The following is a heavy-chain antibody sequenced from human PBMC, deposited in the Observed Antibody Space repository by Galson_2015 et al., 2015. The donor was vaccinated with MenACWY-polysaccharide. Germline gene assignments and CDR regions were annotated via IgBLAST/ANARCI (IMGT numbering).Heavy chain of an antibody. CDR1: GGSISGYY. CDR3: ARGHYDSRIRAEKKFYY. CDR2: IYYTGSP. J-gene: IGHJ4*02. D-gene: IGHD3-16*01. Sequence: ETLYLPCPVSGGSISGYYWRWIRQPPGRGLEWIGYIYYTGSPNYNPYLKSRVTISVDTSKNQFSLKLSSVAAADTAVYYCARGHYDSRIRAEKKFYYWGQGSLVTVSS. V-gene: IGHV4-59*01.